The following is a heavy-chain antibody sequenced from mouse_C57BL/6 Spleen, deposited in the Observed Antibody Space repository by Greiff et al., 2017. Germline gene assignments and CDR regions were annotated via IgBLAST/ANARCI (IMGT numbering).Heavy chain of an antibody. CDR2: IYPGDGDT. CDR1: GYAFSSSW. J-gene: IGHJ1*03. CDR3: ARWNYVSSPSWYFDV. Sequence: QVQLQQSGPELVKPGASVKISCKASGYAFSSSWMNWVKQRPGKGLEWIGRIYPGDGDTNYNGKFKGKATLTAEKSSSTAYMQLSSLTSEDSAVYFGARWNYVSSPSWYFDVWGTGTTVTVSS. D-gene: IGHD1-1*01. V-gene: IGHV1-82*01.